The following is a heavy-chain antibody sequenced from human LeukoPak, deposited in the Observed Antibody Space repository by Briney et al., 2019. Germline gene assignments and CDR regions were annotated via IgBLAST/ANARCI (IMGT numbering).Heavy chain of an antibody. CDR3: ARADIVGATMTFDY. CDR2: IYYSGST. CDR1: GGSISSHY. J-gene: IGHJ4*02. V-gene: IGHV4-59*11. Sequence: PSETLSLTCTVSGGSISSHYWSWIRQPPGKGLEWIGHIYYSGSTNYNPSLKSRVTISVDTSKNQFPLKLSSVTAADTAVYYCARADIVGATMTFDYWGQGTLVTVSS. D-gene: IGHD1-26*01.